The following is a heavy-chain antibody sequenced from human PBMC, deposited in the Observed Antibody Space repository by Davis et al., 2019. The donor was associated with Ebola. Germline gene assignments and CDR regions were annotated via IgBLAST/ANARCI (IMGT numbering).Heavy chain of an antibody. V-gene: IGHV1-18*01. CDR3: ARVSLIVDVMIDY. D-gene: IGHD3-22*01. J-gene: IGHJ4*02. CDR1: GYTFSSYG. CDR2: ISAYNGNT. Sequence: AASVKVSCKASGYTFSSYGISWVRQAPGQGLEWMGWISAYNGNTNYAQNLQGKVTMTTDTSTSTAYMELRSLRSDDTAVYYCARVSLIVDVMIDYWGQGTLVTVSS.